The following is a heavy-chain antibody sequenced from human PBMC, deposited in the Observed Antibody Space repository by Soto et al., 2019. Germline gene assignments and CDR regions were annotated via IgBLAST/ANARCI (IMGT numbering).Heavy chain of an antibody. CDR3: ARMYSSGSGWFHP. V-gene: IGHV4-30-4*01. CDR1: GGSISSGDYY. Sequence: SETLSLTCTVSGGSISSGDYYWSWIRQPPGKGLEWIGYIYYSGTTYYNPSLKSRVTISVDTSSNQFSMSLTSVTAADTARYYCARMYSSGSGWFHPWGQGTLVTVSS. J-gene: IGHJ5*02. D-gene: IGHD6-19*01. CDR2: IYYSGTT.